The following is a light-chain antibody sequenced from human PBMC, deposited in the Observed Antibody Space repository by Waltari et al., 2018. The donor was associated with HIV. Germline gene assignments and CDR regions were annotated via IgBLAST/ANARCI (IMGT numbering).Light chain of an antibody. CDR1: SSDVGGYNY. V-gene: IGLV2-14*01. J-gene: IGLJ1*01. Sequence: QSALTQPASVSGSPGQSITLSCTGTSSDVGGYNYVSWYQQHPGKAPKLIISEVNNRASGVSDRFSGSRSGYTASLTISGLQAEDEAIYHCSSYRTTTEPMVFGSGTKVAVL. CDR3: SSYRTTTEPMV. CDR2: EVN.